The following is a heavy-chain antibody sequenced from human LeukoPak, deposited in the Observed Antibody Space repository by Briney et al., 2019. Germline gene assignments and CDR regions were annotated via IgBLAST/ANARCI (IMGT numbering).Heavy chain of an antibody. D-gene: IGHD3-10*01. CDR2: INPSGGST. Sequence: ASVKVSCKASGYTFTNYYMHWVRQAPGQGLEWMGIINPSGGSTSYAQKFQGRVTMTRDTSTSTVYMELSSLRSEDTAVYYCARGGLLWFGEYYPVPWGQGTLVTVSS. CDR1: GYTFTNYY. J-gene: IGHJ5*02. CDR3: ARGGLLWFGEYYPVP. V-gene: IGHV1-46*01.